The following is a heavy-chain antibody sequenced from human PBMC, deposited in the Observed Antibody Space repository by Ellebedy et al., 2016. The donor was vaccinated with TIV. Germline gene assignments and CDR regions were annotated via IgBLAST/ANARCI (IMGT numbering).Heavy chain of an antibody. J-gene: IGHJ4*02. CDR2: IDHTGHI. V-gene: IGHV4-39*07. CDR3: AMHQKELFDY. CDR1: GGSVTTTTYR. Sequence: MPSETLSLTCSVSGGSVTTTTYRRSWIRRPPGKGLEWLGTIDHTGHIYENPSLENRVTISIDTSKNQFSLTVRSVTAADTAVYYCAMHQKELFDYWGPGALISVSS. D-gene: IGHD1-26*01.